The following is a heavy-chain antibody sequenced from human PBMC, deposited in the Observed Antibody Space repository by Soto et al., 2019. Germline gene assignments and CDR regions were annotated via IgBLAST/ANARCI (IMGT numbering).Heavy chain of an antibody. V-gene: IGHV4-31*02. J-gene: IGHJ2*01. CDR2: GST. Sequence: GSTYYNPSLKSRVTISVDTSKNQFSLKLSSVTAADTAVYYCARYIVVVPAAILGPDWYFDLWGRGTLVTVSS. D-gene: IGHD2-2*01. CDR3: ARYIVVVPAAILGPDWYFDL.